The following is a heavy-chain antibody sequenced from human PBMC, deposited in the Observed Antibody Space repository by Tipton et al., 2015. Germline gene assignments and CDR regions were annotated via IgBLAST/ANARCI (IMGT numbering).Heavy chain of an antibody. CDR3: ARDGYNSNYFDY. Sequence: TLSLTCIVSGGAITSDGFYWSWIRQHPGKGLEWIGYIFYTGSTYYNPSLKSRATLSVDTSKNQFSLKLSSVTAADTAVYYCARDGYNSNYFDYWGQGTLVTVSS. J-gene: IGHJ4*02. V-gene: IGHV4-31*03. D-gene: IGHD5-24*01. CDR2: IFYTGST. CDR1: GGAITSDGFY.